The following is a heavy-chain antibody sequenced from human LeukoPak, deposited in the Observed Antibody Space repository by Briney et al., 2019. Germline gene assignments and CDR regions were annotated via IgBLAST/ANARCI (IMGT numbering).Heavy chain of an antibody. Sequence: GGTLRLSCAASGFTFSSYSMNWVRQAPGTGLEWVSSISSSSSYIYYADSVKGRFTISSENAKNSLYLQMDSLRAEDTAVYYCARDPSSYSSSWPYYFDYWGQGTLVTVSS. J-gene: IGHJ4*02. CDR1: GFTFSSYS. V-gene: IGHV3-21*01. CDR3: ARDPSSYSSSWPYYFDY. CDR2: ISSSSSYI. D-gene: IGHD6-13*01.